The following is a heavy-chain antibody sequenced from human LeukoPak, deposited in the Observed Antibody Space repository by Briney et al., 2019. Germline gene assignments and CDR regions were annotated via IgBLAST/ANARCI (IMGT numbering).Heavy chain of an antibody. Sequence: SETLSLTCAVYGGSFSGYYWSWIRQPPGKGLEWIGEINHSGSTNYNPSLKSRVTISVDTSKNQFSLKLSSVTAADTAVYYCARGLRADFWSGYYVDYWGQGTLVTVSS. J-gene: IGHJ4*02. CDR2: INHSGST. V-gene: IGHV4-34*01. CDR3: ARGLRADFWSGYYVDY. CDR1: GGSFSGYY. D-gene: IGHD3-3*01.